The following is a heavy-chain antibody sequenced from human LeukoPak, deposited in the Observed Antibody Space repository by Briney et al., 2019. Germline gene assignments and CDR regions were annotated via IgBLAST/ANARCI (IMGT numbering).Heavy chain of an antibody. D-gene: IGHD5-12*01. CDR3: AKDEATIGYSYYYMDV. CDR2: VRYDSAKK. Sequence: GGSLRLSCAAYGFTFRNYGIHWVRQAPGKGLEWVAFVRYDSAKKYYADSVKGRFTISRDNFKNTLDLQMNSLRPEDTAVYHCAKDEATIGYSYYYMDVWGKGTMVTISS. J-gene: IGHJ6*03. V-gene: IGHV3-30*02. CDR1: GFTFRNYG.